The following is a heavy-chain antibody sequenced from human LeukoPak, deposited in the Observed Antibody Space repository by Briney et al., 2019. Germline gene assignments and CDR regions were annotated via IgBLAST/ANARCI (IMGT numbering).Heavy chain of an antibody. CDR3: ARSHGIAVAADAFDI. CDR1: GGSISSYY. V-gene: IGHV4-4*07. D-gene: IGHD6-19*01. J-gene: IGHJ3*02. Sequence: SETLSLTCTVSGGSISSYYWSWIRQPAGKGLEWIGRIYISGNTNYNPSLKSRVTMSLDASKNQFSLKLSSVTAADTAVYYCARSHGIAVAADAFDIWGQGTMVTVSS. CDR2: IYISGNT.